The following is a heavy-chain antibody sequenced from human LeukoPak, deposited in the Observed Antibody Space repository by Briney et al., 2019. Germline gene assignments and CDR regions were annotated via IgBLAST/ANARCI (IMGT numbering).Heavy chain of an antibody. CDR3: ARGLLTGSWYFDL. Sequence: GGSLRLSCAASGFTVSNNYMSWVRQAPGKVLEWVSVIYSGGSTYYADSVKGRFTISRDNSKNTLYLQMNSLRAEDTAVYYCARGLLTGSWYFDLWGRGTLVTVSS. J-gene: IGHJ2*01. V-gene: IGHV3-66*01. CDR1: GFTVSNNY. D-gene: IGHD7-27*01. CDR2: IYSGGST.